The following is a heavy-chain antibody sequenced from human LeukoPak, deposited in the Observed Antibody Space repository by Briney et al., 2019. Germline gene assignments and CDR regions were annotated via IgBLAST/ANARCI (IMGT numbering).Heavy chain of an antibody. CDR2: IYYSGST. CDR1: GGSISSYY. J-gene: IGHJ6*02. CDR3: ARLFPQPYGDYYYYYGMDV. D-gene: IGHD4-17*01. V-gene: IGHV4-59*01. Sequence: PSETLSLTCTVSGGSISSYYWSWIRQPPGKGLEWLGYIYYSGSTNYNPSCKGRVTISVDTSRNKFSLKLASVHAADTAVYYCARLFPQPYGDYYYYYGMDVWGQGTTVTVSS.